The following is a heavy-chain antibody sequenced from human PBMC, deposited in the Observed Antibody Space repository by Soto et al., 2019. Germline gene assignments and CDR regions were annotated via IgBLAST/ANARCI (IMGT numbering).Heavy chain of an antibody. Sequence: LSLTCTVSGGSISGGCYYWSWIRQHPGKGLEWIGYIYYSGSTYYNPSLKSRVTISVDTSKNQFSLKLSSVTAADTAVYYCARDLGSRDWDYWGQGTLVTVSS. J-gene: IGHJ4*02. V-gene: IGHV4-31*03. D-gene: IGHD2-15*01. CDR3: ARDLGSRDWDY. CDR2: IYYSGST. CDR1: GGSISGGCYY.